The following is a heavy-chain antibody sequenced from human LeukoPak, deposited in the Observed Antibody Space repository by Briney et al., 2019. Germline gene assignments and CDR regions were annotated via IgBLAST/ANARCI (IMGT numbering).Heavy chain of an antibody. Sequence: PGESLKLSCAASGFTFSDSAMNWVRQASGKGLEWVGHIRGKTNSYATAYAASVRGRFTISRDDSKNTAYLQMNSLKTEDTAVYYCTGGSGWYSPDYWGQGTLVTVSS. D-gene: IGHD6-19*01. CDR2: IRGKTNSYAT. J-gene: IGHJ4*02. V-gene: IGHV3-73*01. CDR1: GFTFSDSA. CDR3: TGGSGWYSPDY.